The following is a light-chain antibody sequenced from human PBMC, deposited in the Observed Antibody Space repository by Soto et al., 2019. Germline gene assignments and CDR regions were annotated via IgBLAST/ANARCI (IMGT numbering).Light chain of an antibody. Sequence: QSALTQAASVSGSPGQSITISCTGTSSDVGSYNLVSWYQQHPGKAPKLMIYEVSKRPSGVSNRFSGSKSGNTASLTISGLHAEDEADYYCCSYAGTSTYVVFGGGTQLTVL. CDR2: EVS. V-gene: IGLV2-23*02. J-gene: IGLJ2*01. CDR1: SSDVGSYNL. CDR3: CSYAGTSTYVV.